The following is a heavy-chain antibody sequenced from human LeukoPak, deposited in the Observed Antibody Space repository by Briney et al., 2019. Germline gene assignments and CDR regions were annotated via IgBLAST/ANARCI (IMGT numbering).Heavy chain of an antibody. J-gene: IGHJ3*01. CDR2: IVTRRSTI. V-gene: IGHV3-48*04. CDR3: ARDLDEYYRNDYAFDV. Sequence: GGSLRLSCAASGFFFSDYSMSWVRQAPGKGLGWVSYIVTRRSTIKHTDSMTGRSTNSRDNAENTLYLQMNSLRAEHTAVYFCARDLDEYYRNDYAFDVWCQGTLVTVST. D-gene: IGHD1-1*01. CDR1: GFFFSDYS.